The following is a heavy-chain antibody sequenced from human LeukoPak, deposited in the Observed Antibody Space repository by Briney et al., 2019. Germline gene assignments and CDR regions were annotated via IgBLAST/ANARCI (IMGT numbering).Heavy chain of an antibody. D-gene: IGHD3-9*01. CDR2: ISYDGTNK. CDR3: ARSYYDVLTGFGEVDY. Sequence: PGGSLRLSCVASGFTFSNYAMHWVRQAPGKGLEWVAVISYDGTNKYFADSVKGRVIISRDNSKNTLSLRMNSLRAGDTAVYYCARSYYDVLTGFGEVDYWGQGTLVTVSS. CDR1: GFTFSNYA. V-gene: IGHV3-30*04. J-gene: IGHJ4*02.